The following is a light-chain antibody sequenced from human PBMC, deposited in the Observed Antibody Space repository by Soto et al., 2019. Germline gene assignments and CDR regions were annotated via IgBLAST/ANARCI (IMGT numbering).Light chain of an antibody. CDR1: QSVSNNY. V-gene: IGKV3-20*01. CDR2: DAA. Sequence: GLTQSPGTLSLSPGERATLSCRASQSVSNNYLAWYQQKPGQAPRLVIYDAASRAAGVPDRFSGSGSGTDFTLTISRLEPEDFAVYYCPQYGSSPWTFGQGSKAAI. J-gene: IGKJ1*01. CDR3: PQYGSSPWT.